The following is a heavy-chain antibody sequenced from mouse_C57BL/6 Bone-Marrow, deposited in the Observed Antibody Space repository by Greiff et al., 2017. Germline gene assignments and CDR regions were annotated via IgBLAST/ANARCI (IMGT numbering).Heavy chain of an antibody. Sequence: QVQLQQSGAELARPGASVKLSCKASGYTFTSYGISWVKQRTGQGLEWIGEIYPRSGNTYYTEKFKGKATLTADKSSSTAYIELRSLTSEDSAVYFGAREIHYGVLNYFDYWGQGTTLTVSS. D-gene: IGHD1-1*02. J-gene: IGHJ2*01. CDR3: AREIHYGVLNYFDY. CDR2: IYPRSGNT. CDR1: GYTFTSYG. V-gene: IGHV1-81*01.